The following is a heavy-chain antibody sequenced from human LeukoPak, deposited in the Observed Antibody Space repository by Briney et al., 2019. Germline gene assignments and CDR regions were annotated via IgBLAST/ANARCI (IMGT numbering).Heavy chain of an antibody. V-gene: IGHV1-18*01. CDR2: TSANNRNT. CDR1: GYTFTTYG. J-gene: IGHJ6*03. D-gene: IGHD2-2*01. Sequence: ASLKVSCKASGYTFTTYGISWVRQAPGQGLEWMGWTSANNRNTNYAQRLQGRVTMTTDTSTNTAYMELRTLRSDDTAVYYCARSQAVVSSSLYYYYMDVWGKGTTIIVSS. CDR3: ARSQAVVSSSLYYYYMDV.